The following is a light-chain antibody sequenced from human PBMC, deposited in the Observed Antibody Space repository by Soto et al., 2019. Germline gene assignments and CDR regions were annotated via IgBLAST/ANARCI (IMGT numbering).Light chain of an antibody. V-gene: IGKV3-11*01. CDR1: QSVYTY. J-gene: IGKJ1*01. CDR3: QQRTNWPPTWT. Sequence: EIVLTQSPATLSLSPGERATLSCRASQSVYTYLAWYQQKPGQAPRLLIYDASKRATGIPARFSGSGSGTDFTLTISSLEPEDFAVYYCQQRTNWPPTWTFARGTKVEIK. CDR2: DAS.